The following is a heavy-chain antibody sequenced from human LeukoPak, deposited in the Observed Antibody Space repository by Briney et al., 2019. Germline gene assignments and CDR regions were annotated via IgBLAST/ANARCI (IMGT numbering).Heavy chain of an antibody. D-gene: IGHD5-12*01. Sequence: GGSVRLFCAASGFNFRAYAMTWVRQAPGKGLDWVSGISGSGGTTYYADSVRGRFTISRDNSKNTVYLQLNNLRAEDTAVYYCAKDGVATQHALDIWGHGTMVTVSS. J-gene: IGHJ3*02. CDR3: AKDGVATQHALDI. CDR2: ISGSGGTT. CDR1: GFNFRAYA. V-gene: IGHV3-23*01.